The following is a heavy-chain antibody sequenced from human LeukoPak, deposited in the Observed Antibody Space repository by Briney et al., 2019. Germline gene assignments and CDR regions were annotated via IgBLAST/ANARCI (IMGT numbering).Heavy chain of an antibody. CDR2: ISYDGNNK. D-gene: IGHD6-19*01. CDR3: ARDAYSSGWQLTDF. J-gene: IGHJ4*02. V-gene: IGHV3-30-3*01. CDR1: GFTFSYFA. Sequence: PGGSLRLSCAASGFTFSYFAIHWVRQAPGKGLEWVAGISYDGNNKDYSDSVKGRFTISRDNSKNTLYLQMNSLRDEDTAVYYCARDAYSSGWQLTDFWGQGTVVIVSS.